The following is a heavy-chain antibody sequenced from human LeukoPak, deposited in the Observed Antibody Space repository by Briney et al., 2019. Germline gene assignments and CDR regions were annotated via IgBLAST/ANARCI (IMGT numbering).Heavy chain of an antibody. CDR1: GFLFSRCA. J-gene: IGHJ5*02. V-gene: IGHV3-23*01. D-gene: IGHD2-8*01. CDR2: ISGAGDIA. Sequence: LPGGPLRLSCAASGFLFSRCAMSWVRQAPGKGLEWVSSISGAGDIAHYAESAKGRFTISRDNSGNNLYVQMDSLRAEDTAVYYCAKVKSSLTLIGAWGQGTLVTVSS. CDR3: AKVKSSLTLIGA.